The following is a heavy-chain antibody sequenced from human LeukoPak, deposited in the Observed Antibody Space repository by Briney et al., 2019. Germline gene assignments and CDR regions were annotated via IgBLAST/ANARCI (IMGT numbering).Heavy chain of an antibody. J-gene: IGHJ5*02. Sequence: ASVKVSCKTTEDTLRNVAFSWVRQAPGQGLEWMGWTSAYNTNTNYAQNFQGRVTLTTDTTTSTAYMELRSLTSDDTAVYYCARGGVDWFDPWGQGTLVTVSS. CDR3: ARGGVDWFDP. CDR2: TSAYNTNT. CDR1: EDTLRNVA. V-gene: IGHV1-18*01. D-gene: IGHD2-8*01.